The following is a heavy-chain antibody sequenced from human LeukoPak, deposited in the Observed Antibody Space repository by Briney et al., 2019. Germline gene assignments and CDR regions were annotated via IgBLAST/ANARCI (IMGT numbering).Heavy chain of an antibody. J-gene: IGHJ5*02. CDR1: GGTFSSYA. D-gene: IGHD3-9*01. Sequence: WASVKVSCKASGGTFSSYAISWVRQAPGQGLEWMGGIIPIFGTANYAQKFQGRVTITADESTGTAYMELSSLRSEDTAVYYCARTYDILPSWFDPWGQGTLVTVSS. CDR3: ARTYDILPSWFDP. CDR2: IIPIFGTA. V-gene: IGHV1-69*13.